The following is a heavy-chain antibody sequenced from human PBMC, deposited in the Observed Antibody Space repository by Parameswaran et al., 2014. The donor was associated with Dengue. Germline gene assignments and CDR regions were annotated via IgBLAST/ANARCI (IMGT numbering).Heavy chain of an antibody. CDR1: GGTFRSYA. CDR2: IIPVFGTT. J-gene: IGHJ6*02. D-gene: IGHD3-22*01. V-gene: IGHV1-69*06. CDR3: AREYYYDSSGYYPFYYYYYGMDV. Sequence: SVKVSCKTSGGTFRSYAINWVRQAPGQGLEWMGGIIPVFGTTNYAQKFQGRVTVTADKSTGTAYMELSSLRSEDTAVYYCAREYYYDSSGYYPFYYYYYGMDVWGQGTTVTVSS.